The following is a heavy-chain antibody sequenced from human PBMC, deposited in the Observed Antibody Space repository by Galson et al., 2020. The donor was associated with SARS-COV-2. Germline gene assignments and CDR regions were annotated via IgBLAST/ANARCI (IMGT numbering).Heavy chain of an antibody. V-gene: IGHV3-30*18. D-gene: IGHD3-10*01. CDR3: AKEGSTEELLWFGELFVGAFDI. CDR2: ISYDGSNK. Sequence: GGSLRLSCVASGFTFSSYGMHWVRQAPGKGLEWVAVISYDGSNKYYADSVKGRFTISRDNSKNTLYLQMNSLRAEDTAVYYCAKEGSTEELLWFGELFVGAFDIWGQGTMVTVSS. J-gene: IGHJ3*02. CDR1: GFTFSSYG.